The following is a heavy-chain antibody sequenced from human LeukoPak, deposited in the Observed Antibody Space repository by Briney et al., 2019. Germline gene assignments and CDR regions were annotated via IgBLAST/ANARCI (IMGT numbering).Heavy chain of an antibody. CDR2: INHSGST. D-gene: IGHD6-6*01. J-gene: IGHJ4*02. CDR3: ARGWGAARN. CDR1: GGSFSGCY. Sequence: SETLSLTCAVYGGSFSGCYWSWIRQPPGKGLEWIGEINHSGSTNYNPSLKSRVTISVDTSKNQFSLKLSSVTAADTAVYYCARGWGAARNWGQGTLVTVSS. V-gene: IGHV4-34*01.